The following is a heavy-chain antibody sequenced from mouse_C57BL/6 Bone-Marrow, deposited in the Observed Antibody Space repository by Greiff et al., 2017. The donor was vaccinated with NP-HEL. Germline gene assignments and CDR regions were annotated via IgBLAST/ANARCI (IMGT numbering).Heavy chain of an antibody. Sequence: QVTLKESGAELARPGASVKLSCKASGYTFTSYGISWVKQRTGQGLEWIGEIYPRSGNTYYNEKFKGKATLTADKSSSTAYMELRSLTSEDSAVYFCARRGLLGCYWYFDVWGTGTTVTVSS. CDR3: ARRGLLGCYWYFDV. V-gene: IGHV1-81*01. J-gene: IGHJ1*03. CDR2: IYPRSGNT. CDR1: GYTFTSYG. D-gene: IGHD1-1*02.